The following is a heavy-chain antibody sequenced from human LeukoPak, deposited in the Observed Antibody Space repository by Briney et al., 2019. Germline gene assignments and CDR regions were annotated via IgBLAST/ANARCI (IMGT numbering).Heavy chain of an antibody. CDR2: INHSGST. J-gene: IGHJ4*02. D-gene: IGHD1-20*01. V-gene: IGHV4-34*01. CDR1: GGSFSGYY. Sequence: PSETLSLTCAVYGGSFSGYYWSWIRQPPGKGLEWIGEINHSGSTNYNPSLKSRVTISVDTSKNQFSLKLSSVTAADTAVYYCARGDGITGTQGRLDYWVQGTLVTVSS. CDR3: ARGDGITGTQGRLDY.